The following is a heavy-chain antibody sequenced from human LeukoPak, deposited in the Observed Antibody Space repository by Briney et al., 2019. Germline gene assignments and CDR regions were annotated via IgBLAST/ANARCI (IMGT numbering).Heavy chain of an antibody. CDR2: IPYDGSNK. D-gene: IGHD3-3*01. J-gene: IGHJ4*02. Sequence: GGSLRLSCAASGFAFSRHGIHWNRQAPGKGLEWVAFIPYDGSNKFYADSVKGRFTISRDNSKNTLYLQMNSLRAEDTAVYYCARDRKSSGYYTSPPSPFDYWGQGTLVTVSS. CDR3: ARDRKSSGYYTSPPSPFDY. V-gene: IGHV3-30*02. CDR1: GFAFSRHG.